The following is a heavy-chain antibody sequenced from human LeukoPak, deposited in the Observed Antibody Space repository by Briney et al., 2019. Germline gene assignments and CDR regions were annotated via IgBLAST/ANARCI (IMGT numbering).Heavy chain of an antibody. D-gene: IGHD3-9*01. CDR1: GGSFSGHY. V-gene: IGHV4-34*01. CDR2: IHYSGAT. CDR3: ARGILFDYYFDS. J-gene: IGHJ4*02. Sequence: SETLSLTCAISGGSFSGHYWSWIRQSPGKGLEWIAEIHYSGATNYNPSLKSRVTISGDTSKNQVFLRVTSVTAADTALYYCARGILFDYYFDSWGQGTLVTVSS.